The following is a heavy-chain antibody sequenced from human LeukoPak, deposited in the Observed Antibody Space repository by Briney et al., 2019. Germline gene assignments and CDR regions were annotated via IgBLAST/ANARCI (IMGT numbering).Heavy chain of an antibody. V-gene: IGHV4-59*01. J-gene: IGHJ4*02. CDR3: ANEEDGNIVVVPATTGH. D-gene: IGHD2-2*01. CDR1: GGSISSYY. Sequence: PSETLSLTCTVSGGSISSYYWSWIRQPPGKGLEWIGYIYYSGSTNYNPSLKSRVTISVDTSKDQFSLKLSSVTAEDTAVYYCANEEDGNIVVVPATTGHWGQGTLVTVSS. CDR2: IYYSGST.